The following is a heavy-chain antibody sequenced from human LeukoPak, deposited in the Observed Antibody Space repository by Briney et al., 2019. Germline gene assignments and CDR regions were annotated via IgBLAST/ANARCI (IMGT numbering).Heavy chain of an antibody. CDR2: IYPGDSDI. CDR3: GRRGDYIDY. J-gene: IGHJ4*02. Sequence: GESLKISCKGSGXSFTSYWIAWVRQMPGKGLEWMGIIYPGDSDIKYSPSFQGQVTISADKSISTAYLQWSSLKASDTAMYYCGRRGDYIDYWGQGTLVTVSS. CDR1: GXSFTSYW. V-gene: IGHV5-51*01.